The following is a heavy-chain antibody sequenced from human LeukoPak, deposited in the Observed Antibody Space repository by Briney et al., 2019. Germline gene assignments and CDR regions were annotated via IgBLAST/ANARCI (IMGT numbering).Heavy chain of an antibody. D-gene: IGHD3-9*01. Sequence: ASVKVSCKTSGYTFTGYYMHWVRQAPGQGLEWMGRMNPNSGGTTFAQKFQGRVTLTRDTSTSTAYMDLSSLRSDDTAVYYCARAQRDYDILTGYYAPYLDHWGQGALVTVSS. V-gene: IGHV1-2*06. CDR1: GYTFTGYY. CDR3: ARAQRDYDILTGYYAPYLDH. J-gene: IGHJ4*02. CDR2: MNPNSGGT.